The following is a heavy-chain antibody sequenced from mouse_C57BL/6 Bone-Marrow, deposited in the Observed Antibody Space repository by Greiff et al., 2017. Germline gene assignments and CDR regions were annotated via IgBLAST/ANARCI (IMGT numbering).Heavy chain of an antibody. CDR1: GYTFTSYW. J-gene: IGHJ4*01. CDR3: AYGNYFFYAMDY. D-gene: IGHD2-10*02. V-gene: IGHV1-50*01. Sequence: QVQLQQPGAELVKPGASVKLSCKASGYTFTSYWMQWVKQRPGQGLEWIGEIDPSDSYTNYNQKFKGKATLTVDTSSSTAYMQLSSLTSEDSAVYYCAYGNYFFYAMDYWGQGTSVTVSS. CDR2: IDPSDSYT.